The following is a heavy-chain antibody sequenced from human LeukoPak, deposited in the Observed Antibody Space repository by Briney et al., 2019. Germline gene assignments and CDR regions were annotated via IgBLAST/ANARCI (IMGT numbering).Heavy chain of an antibody. CDR2: IYYSGST. V-gene: IGHV4-59*12. D-gene: IGHD3-3*01. J-gene: IGHJ4*02. CDR3: ARLPYYDFWSGYFYFDY. Sequence: SETLSLTCTVSGGSISSYYWSWIRQPAGKGLEWIGYIYYSGSTNYNPSLKSRVTISVDTSKNQFSLKLSSVTAADTAVYYCARLPYYDFWSGYFYFDYWGQGTLVTVSS. CDR1: GGSISSYY.